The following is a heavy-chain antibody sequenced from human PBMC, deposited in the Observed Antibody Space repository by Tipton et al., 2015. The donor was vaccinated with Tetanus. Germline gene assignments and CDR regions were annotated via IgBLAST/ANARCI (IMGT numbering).Heavy chain of an antibody. D-gene: IGHD7-27*01. J-gene: IGHJ4*02. CDR2: ISASGST. CDR3: ASRDREQGKFDY. CDR1: GGSLRSGDHY. V-gene: IGHV4-61*08. Sequence: LRLSCTVSGGSLRSGDHYWSWIRQPPGKGLEWLAYISASGSTNSNYSLKSRITISRDTSKNQFSLKLASVTAADTAVYYCASRDREQGKFDYWGQGTLVTVSS.